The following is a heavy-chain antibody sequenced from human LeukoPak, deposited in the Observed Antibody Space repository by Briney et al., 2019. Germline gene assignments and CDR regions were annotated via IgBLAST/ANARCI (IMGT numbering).Heavy chain of an antibody. CDR3: AGGYSYGYDPLVYFDY. CDR2: INHSGST. J-gene: IGHJ4*02. D-gene: IGHD5-18*01. CDR1: GGSFSGYY. V-gene: IGHV4-34*01. Sequence: SETLSLTCAVYGGSFSGYYWSWIRQPPGKGLEWIGEINHSGSTNYNPSPKSRVTISVDTSKNQFSLKLSSVAAADTAVYYCAGGYSYGYDPLVYFDYWGQGTLVTVSS.